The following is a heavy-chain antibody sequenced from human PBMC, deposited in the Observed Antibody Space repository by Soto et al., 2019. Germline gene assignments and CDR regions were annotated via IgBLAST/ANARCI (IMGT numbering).Heavy chain of an antibody. J-gene: IGHJ3*02. CDR1: GGSISSYY. D-gene: IGHD3-22*01. CDR3: AREVTYYYDSSGYSVDAFDI. V-gene: IGHV4-59*01. Sequence: PSETLSLTCTVSGGSISSYYWSWIRQPPGKGLEWIGYIYYSGSTNYNPSLRSRVTISVDTSKNQFSLKLSSVTAADTAVYYCAREVTYYYDSSGYSVDAFDIWGQGTMVT. CDR2: IYYSGST.